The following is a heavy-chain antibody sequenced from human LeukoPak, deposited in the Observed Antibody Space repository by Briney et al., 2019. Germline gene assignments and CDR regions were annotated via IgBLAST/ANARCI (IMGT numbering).Heavy chain of an antibody. J-gene: IGHJ4*02. CDR3: AGRRSSGWYAY. V-gene: IGHV3-53*01. CDR1: GFTVSSNY. Sequence: PGGSLRLSCATSGFTVSSNYMSWVRQAPGKGLEWVSVIYDSGTTYYADSVKGRFLIFRDTSKNTVGLQMNSLRVEDTAVYYCAGRRSSGWYAYWGQGTLVTVSS. CDR2: IYDSGTT. D-gene: IGHD6-19*01.